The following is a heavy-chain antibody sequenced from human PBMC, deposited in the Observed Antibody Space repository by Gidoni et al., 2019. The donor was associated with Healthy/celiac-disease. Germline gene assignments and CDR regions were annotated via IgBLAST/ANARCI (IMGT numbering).Heavy chain of an antibody. D-gene: IGHD6-13*01. CDR2: IYYSGST. V-gene: IGHV4-31*03. CDR3: ARKVAAGTWWFDP. CDR1: GGSISSGGYY. Sequence: QVQLQESGPGLVKPSQTLSPTCTVSGGSISSGGYYWSWIRQHPGKGLEWIGYIYYSGSTYYNPSLKSRVTISVDTSKNQFSLKLSSVTAADTAVYYCARKVAAGTWWFDPWGQGTLVTVSS. J-gene: IGHJ5*02.